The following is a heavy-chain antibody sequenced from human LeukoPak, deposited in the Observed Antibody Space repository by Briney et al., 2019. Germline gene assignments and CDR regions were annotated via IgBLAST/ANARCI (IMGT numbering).Heavy chain of an antibody. J-gene: IGHJ4*02. Sequence: PSDTLSLPCTVPGRSISSSSYYWGGIRHPTGKGLEWIGSMYYIGRIYYIQCLKSRVTISVDTSKNQFSLKLSSVTAAGTAVYYCARQGYDSSGYYSHCDYWGQGTLVTVSS. CDR1: GRSISSSSYY. CDR2: MYYIGRI. CDR3: ARQGYDSSGYYSHCDY. D-gene: IGHD3-22*01. V-gene: IGHV4-39*01.